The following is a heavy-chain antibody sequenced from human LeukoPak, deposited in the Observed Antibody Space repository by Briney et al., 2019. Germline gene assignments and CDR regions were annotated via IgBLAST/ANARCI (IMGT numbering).Heavy chain of an antibody. Sequence: GGSLRLSCAAFGFTFLNYGMSWVRQAPGKGLEWVSGISGSGDRTYYADSVKGRFTISRDNAKNSLYLQMNSLRAEDTAVYYCAELGITMIGGVWGKGTTVTISS. CDR2: ISGSGDRT. V-gene: IGHV3-23*01. D-gene: IGHD3-10*02. CDR1: GFTFLNYG. CDR3: AELGITMIGGV. J-gene: IGHJ6*04.